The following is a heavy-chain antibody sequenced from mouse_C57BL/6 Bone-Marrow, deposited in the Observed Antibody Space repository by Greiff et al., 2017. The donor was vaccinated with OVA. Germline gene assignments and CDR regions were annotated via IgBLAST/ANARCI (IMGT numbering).Heavy chain of an antibody. CDR3: ARWIYYDAYWYFDV. D-gene: IGHD2-4*01. CDR1: GYTFTSYW. Sequence: VQLQQSGAELVKPGASVKLSCKASGYTFTSYWMHWVKQRPGQGLEWIGMIHPNSGSTNYNEKFKSKATLTVDKSSSTAYMQLSSLTSEDSAVYYCARWIYYDAYWYFDVWGTGTTVTVSS. J-gene: IGHJ1*03. V-gene: IGHV1-64*01. CDR2: IHPNSGST.